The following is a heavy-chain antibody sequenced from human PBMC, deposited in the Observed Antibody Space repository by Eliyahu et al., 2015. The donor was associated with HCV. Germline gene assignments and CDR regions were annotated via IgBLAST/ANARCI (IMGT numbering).Heavy chain of an antibody. V-gene: IGHV1-2*02. CDR1: GYTFTGHY. D-gene: IGHD5-24*01. CDR3: SRGRRDGGHSDPPNDY. J-gene: IGHJ4*01. CDR2: ISPDTGTT. Sequence: QVQLVQSGAEVKKPGASVKVSCXASGYTFTGHYLHWVRXAPGQGLEWMGWISPDTGTTQNAQKFQGRVTMTRDTAINTAYLEVHSLRFDDTAVYYCSRGRRDGGHSDPPNDYWGQGTLVTVSS.